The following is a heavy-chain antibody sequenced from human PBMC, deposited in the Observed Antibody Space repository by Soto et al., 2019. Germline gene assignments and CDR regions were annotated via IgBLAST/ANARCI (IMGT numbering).Heavy chain of an antibody. Sequence: GGSLRLSCAASVFSFNGSAMHWVRQASGKGLEWVGRIRSRANSYATTYAASVKGRFTISRDHSENTASLHMNSLKTEDTAVYYCTTSDNDKFVDYWGQGVLVTVSS. CDR3: TTSDNDKFVDY. J-gene: IGHJ4*02. V-gene: IGHV3-73*01. D-gene: IGHD5-12*01. CDR2: IRSRANSYAT. CDR1: VFSFNGSA.